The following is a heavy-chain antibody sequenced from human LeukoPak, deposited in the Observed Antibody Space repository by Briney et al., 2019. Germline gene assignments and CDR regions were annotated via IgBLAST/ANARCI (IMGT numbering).Heavy chain of an antibody. D-gene: IGHD3-3*01. CDR1: GFTFSIYW. J-gene: IGHJ3*02. CDR2: IKQDGSEK. CDR3: ARDPLPEYDFWSGYWVNDAFDI. Sequence: SRGSLRLSCAASGFTFSIYWMSWVRQAPGKGLGWVANIKQDGSEKYYVDSVKGRFTISRDNAKNSLYLQMNSLRAEDTAAYYCARDPLPEYDFWSGYWVNDAFDIWGQGTMVTVSS. V-gene: IGHV3-7*01.